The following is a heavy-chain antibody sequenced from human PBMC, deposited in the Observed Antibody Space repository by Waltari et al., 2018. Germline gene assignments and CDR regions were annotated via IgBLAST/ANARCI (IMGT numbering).Heavy chain of an antibody. CDR2: ISSSSSTI. Sequence: EVQLVESGGGLVQPGGSLRLSCAASGFTFSSYSMNWVRQAPGKGLEWVSYISSSSSTIYYADSVKGRFTISRDNAKNSLYLQMNSLRAEDTAVYYCARDSYYDSGGYPEAFDIWGQGTMVTVSS. D-gene: IGHD3-22*01. CDR3: ARDSYYDSGGYPEAFDI. J-gene: IGHJ3*02. V-gene: IGHV3-48*04. CDR1: GFTFSSYS.